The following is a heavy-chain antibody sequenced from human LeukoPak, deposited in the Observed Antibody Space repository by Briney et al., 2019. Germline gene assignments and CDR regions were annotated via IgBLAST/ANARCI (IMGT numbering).Heavy chain of an antibody. J-gene: IGHJ6*03. V-gene: IGHV1-69*06. Sequence: ASVKVSCKASGGTFSSYAISWVRQAPGQGLEWVGGIIPIFGTANYAQKFQGRVTITADKSTSTAYMELSSLRSEDTAVYYCARQKVVVISTQYYYYYYMDVWGKGTTVTVSS. D-gene: IGHD3-22*01. CDR1: GGTFSSYA. CDR2: IIPIFGTA. CDR3: ARQKVVVISTQYYYYYYMDV.